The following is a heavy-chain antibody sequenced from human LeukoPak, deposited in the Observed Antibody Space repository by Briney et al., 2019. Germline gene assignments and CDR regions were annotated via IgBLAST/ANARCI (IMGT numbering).Heavy chain of an antibody. J-gene: IGHJ6*02. D-gene: IGHD5-18*01. CDR2: IRYDGSNK. CDR1: GFTFSSYG. CDR3: AKDHDGDTATVNYFEISGMDV. V-gene: IGHV3-30*02. Sequence: GGSLRLSCAASGFTFSSYGMHWVRQAPGKGLEWVAFIRYDGSNKYYADSVKGRFTISRDNSKNTLYLQMNSLRAEDTAVYYCAKDHDGDTATVNYFEISGMDVWGQGATVTVSS.